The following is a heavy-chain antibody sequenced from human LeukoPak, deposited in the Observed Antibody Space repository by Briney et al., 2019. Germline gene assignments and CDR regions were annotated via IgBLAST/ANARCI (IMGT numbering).Heavy chain of an antibody. V-gene: IGHV1-18*01. CDR2: ISAYNGNT. J-gene: IGHJ3*02. Sequence: ASVKVSCKASGYTFTSYGIGWVRQAPGQGLEWMGWISAYNGNTNYAQKLQGRVTMTTDTSTSTAYMELRSLRSDDTAVYYCARARVIGDYGDYSNAFDIWGQGTMVTVSS. CDR1: GYTFTSYG. D-gene: IGHD4-17*01. CDR3: ARARVIGDYGDYSNAFDI.